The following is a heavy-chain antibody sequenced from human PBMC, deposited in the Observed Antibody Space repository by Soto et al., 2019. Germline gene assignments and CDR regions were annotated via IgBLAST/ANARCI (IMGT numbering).Heavy chain of an antibody. CDR1: GFTFSNAW. V-gene: IGHV3-15*07. D-gene: IGHD3-22*01. Sequence: GGSLRLSCAASGFTFSNAWMNWVRQAPGKGLEWVGRIKSKTDGGTTDYAAPVKGRFTISRDDSKNTLYLQMNSLKTEDTAVYYCTTEITMIVVVEAFDIWGQGTMVTVSS. J-gene: IGHJ3*02. CDR2: IKSKTDGGTT. CDR3: TTEITMIVVVEAFDI.